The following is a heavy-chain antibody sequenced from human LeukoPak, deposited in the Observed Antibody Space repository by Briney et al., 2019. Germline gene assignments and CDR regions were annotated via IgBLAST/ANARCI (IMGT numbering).Heavy chain of an antibody. CDR2: ISGSGDST. CDR1: GFMFSSYA. Sequence: GGSLRLSCAASGFMFSSYAMSWVRQAPGKGLEWVSAISGSGDSTYYADSVKGRFTISRDNSENTLYLQMNSLRVEDMAIYYCAKVEGATWYGESEYYFDYWGQGTLVTVSS. V-gene: IGHV3-23*01. D-gene: IGHD3-10*01. J-gene: IGHJ4*02. CDR3: AKVEGATWYGESEYYFDY.